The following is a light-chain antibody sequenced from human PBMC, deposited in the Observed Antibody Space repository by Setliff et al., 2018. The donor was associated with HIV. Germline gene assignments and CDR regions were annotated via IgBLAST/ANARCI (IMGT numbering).Light chain of an antibody. J-gene: IGLJ1*01. CDR1: NIGSES. CDR2: YDS. Sequence: ELTQPPSVSVAPGKTARITCGGNNIGSESVHWYQQKPGQAPVLVIYYDSDRPSGIPERFSGSKSGNTATLTISRVEAGDEADYYCQVWHSSSDHPYGFGTGTKV. CDR3: QVWHSSSDHPYG. V-gene: IGLV3-21*04.